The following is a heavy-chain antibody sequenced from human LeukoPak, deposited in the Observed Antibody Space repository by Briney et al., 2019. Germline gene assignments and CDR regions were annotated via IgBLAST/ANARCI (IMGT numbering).Heavy chain of an antibody. J-gene: IGHJ4*02. CDR1: GGTFSSYA. Sequence: GSSVKVSCTASGGTFSSYAISWVRQAPGQGLEWMGRSIPIPGIANYAQKFQGRVTITADKSTSTAYMELSSLRSEDTAVYYCARLPGGVVVVDCWGQGTLVTVSS. D-gene: IGHD3-22*01. CDR2: SIPIPGIA. V-gene: IGHV1-69*04. CDR3: ARLPGGVVVVDC.